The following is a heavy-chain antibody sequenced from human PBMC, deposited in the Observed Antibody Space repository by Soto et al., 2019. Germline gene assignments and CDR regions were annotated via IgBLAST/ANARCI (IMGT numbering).Heavy chain of an antibody. J-gene: IGHJ6*02. V-gene: IGHV1-69*02. Sequence: SVKVSCKASGGTFSSYTISWVRQAPGQGLEWMGRIIPILGIANYAQKFQGRVTITADKSTSTAYMELSSLRSEDTAVYYCARVVSSTSCYGGCYYYGMDVWGQGTTVTVSS. CDR3: ARVVSSTSCYGGCYYYGMDV. CDR1: GGTFSSYT. CDR2: IIPILGIA. D-gene: IGHD2-2*01.